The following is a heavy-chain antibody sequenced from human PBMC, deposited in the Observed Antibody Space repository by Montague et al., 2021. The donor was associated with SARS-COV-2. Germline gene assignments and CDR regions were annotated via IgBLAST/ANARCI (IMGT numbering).Heavy chain of an antibody. V-gene: IGHV4-39*01. D-gene: IGHD4-17*01. J-gene: IGHJ3*02. Sequence: SESLSLTCTVSGGSIRTSSYYWGWIPQPPGKGLDWIGSIYYSGSTYYNPSLKSRVTISVDTSKNQFSLKLSSVTAADTAVYYCAMRGGALDAFDIWGQGTMVIVSS. CDR2: IYYSGST. CDR1: GGSIRTSSYY. CDR3: AMRGGALDAFDI.